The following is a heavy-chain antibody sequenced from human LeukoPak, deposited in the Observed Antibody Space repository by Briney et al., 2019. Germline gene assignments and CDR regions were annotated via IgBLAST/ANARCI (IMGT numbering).Heavy chain of an antibody. J-gene: IGHJ4*02. CDR3: ARDNSRIAVARRGDY. CDR1: GFTFSSYW. V-gene: IGHV3-7*01. D-gene: IGHD6-19*01. CDR2: IKQDGSEK. Sequence: GGSLRLSCAASGFTFSSYWMSWVRQAPGKGLEWVANIKQDGSEKYYVDSVKGRFTISRDNAKNSLYLQMNSLRAEDTAVYYCARDNSRIAVARRGDYWGQGTLITVAS.